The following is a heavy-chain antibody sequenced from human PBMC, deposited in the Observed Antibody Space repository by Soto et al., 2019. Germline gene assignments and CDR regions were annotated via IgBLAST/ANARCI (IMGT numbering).Heavy chain of an antibody. V-gene: IGHV1-18*01. D-gene: IGHD6-13*01. Sequence: ASVKVSCKSSGYTLTNQWISRGRQAPGQRLAWVGWIDTSLGNKDFAQNFLGRFSMTPDRPTSTVYMELRSLRSADTAVYYCARDPYVSSLRNFNLCGQLTMFAFSS. CDR2: IDTSLGNK. CDR3: ARDPYVSSLRNFNL. J-gene: IGHJ4*02. CDR1: GYTLTNQW.